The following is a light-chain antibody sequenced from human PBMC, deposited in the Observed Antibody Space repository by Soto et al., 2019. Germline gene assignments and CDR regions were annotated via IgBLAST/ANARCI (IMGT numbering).Light chain of an antibody. CDR1: SYNIGTSS. J-gene: IGLJ1*01. Sequence: QSVLTQPHSASGTPGQRVTISCSGSSYNIGTSSVHWFQQLPGTAPKVFISTTNQRPSGVPERFSGPKSGTSASLAISGLQSEDGADYYCAAWDDSLNGHVFGTGT. CDR3: AAWDDSLNGHV. V-gene: IGLV1-44*01. CDR2: TTN.